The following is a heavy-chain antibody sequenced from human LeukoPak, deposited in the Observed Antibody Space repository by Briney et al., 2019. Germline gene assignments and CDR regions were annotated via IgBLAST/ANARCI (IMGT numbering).Heavy chain of an antibody. J-gene: IGHJ5*02. CDR2: ISHSGST. CDR1: GGSFSGYY. CDR3: ARGLYTRSIAARVGRWFDP. D-gene: IGHD6-6*01. Sequence: SETLSLTCAVYGGSFSGYYWSWIRQPPGKGLEWIGEISHSGSTNYNPSLKSRVTISVDTSKNQFSLKLSSVTAADTAVYYCARGLYTRSIAARVGRWFDPWGQGTLVTVSS. V-gene: IGHV4-34*01.